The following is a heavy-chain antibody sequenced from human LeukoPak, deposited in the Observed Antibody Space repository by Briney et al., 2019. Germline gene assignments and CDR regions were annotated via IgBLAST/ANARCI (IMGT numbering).Heavy chain of an antibody. CDR3: ARSRYTGSHFDY. D-gene: IGHD1-26*01. CDR1: GFTFSSYW. Sequence: GGSLRLSCAASGFTFSSYWVQWVRQAPGKGLVWISRINRDGSSLIYADSVKGRFTISRDNAKNTVYLQMNSLRAEDTAVYYCARSRYTGSHFDYWGQGTLVTVSS. J-gene: IGHJ4*02. CDR2: INRDGSSL. V-gene: IGHV3-74*01.